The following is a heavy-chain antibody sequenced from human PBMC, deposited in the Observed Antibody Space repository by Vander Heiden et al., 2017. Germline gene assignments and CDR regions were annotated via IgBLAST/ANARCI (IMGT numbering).Heavy chain of an antibody. V-gene: IGHV3-33*01. J-gene: IGHJ4*02. CDR3: ARDWGAGPYYFDY. Sequence: QVQLVESGGAVVQPGRSLRLSGAASGFTFSSYGMHWVRQAPGKGLEWVAVIWYDGSNKYYADSVKGRFTISRDNSKNTLYLQMNSLRAEDTAVYYCARDWGAGPYYFDYWGQGTLVTVSS. D-gene: IGHD3-16*01. CDR1: GFTFSSYG. CDR2: IWYDGSNK.